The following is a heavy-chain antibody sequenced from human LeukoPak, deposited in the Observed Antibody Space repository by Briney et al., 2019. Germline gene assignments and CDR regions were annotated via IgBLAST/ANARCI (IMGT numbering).Heavy chain of an antibody. CDR2: IYSGGST. V-gene: IGHV3-53*01. D-gene: IGHD1-26*01. CDR1: GYSISSGYY. Sequence: ETLSLTCAVSGYSISSGYYWGWIRQPPGEGVEWVSVIYSGGSTYYADSVKGRFTISRDNSKNTLYLQMNSLRAEDTAVYYCARGRGSYYFDYWGQGTLVTVFS. CDR3: ARGRGSYYFDY. J-gene: IGHJ4*02.